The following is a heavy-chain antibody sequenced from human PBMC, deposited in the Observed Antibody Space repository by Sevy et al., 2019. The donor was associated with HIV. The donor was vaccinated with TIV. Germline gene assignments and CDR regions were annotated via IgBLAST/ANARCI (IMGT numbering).Heavy chain of an antibody. Sequence: GGSLRLSCAASGFTFSNYGMHWARQAPGKELEWVAFIRYDGSNSYYADSVKGRFTISRDNSKNTLYLQINSLRAEDTAVYYCAKDYRIYCSRTSCLFDYWGQGTLVTVSS. CDR1: GFTFSNYG. CDR2: IRYDGSNS. J-gene: IGHJ4*02. CDR3: AKDYRIYCSRTSCLFDY. V-gene: IGHV3-30*02. D-gene: IGHD2-2*01.